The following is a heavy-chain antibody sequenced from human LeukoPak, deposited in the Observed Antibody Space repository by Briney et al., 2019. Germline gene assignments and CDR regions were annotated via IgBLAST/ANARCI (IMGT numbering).Heavy chain of an antibody. CDR3: ARDGVVVTAIGFDY. V-gene: IGHV3-21*01. D-gene: IGHD2-21*02. CDR2: ISSSSSYI. J-gene: IGHJ4*02. Sequence: GGSLRLSCAASGFTFSSYSMNWVRQAPGKGLEWVSSISSSSSYIYYADSVKGRFTISRDNAKNSLYLQMNSLSAEDTAVYYCARDGVVVTAIGFDYWGQGTLVTVSS. CDR1: GFTFSSYS.